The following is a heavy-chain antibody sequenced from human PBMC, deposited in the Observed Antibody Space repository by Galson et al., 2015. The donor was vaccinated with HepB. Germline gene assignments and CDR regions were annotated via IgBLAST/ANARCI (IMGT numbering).Heavy chain of an antibody. V-gene: IGHV3-21*01. CDR1: GFTFSSHS. D-gene: IGHD5-24*01. J-gene: IGHJ4*02. CDR2: ISSSGSYI. Sequence: SLRLSCAASGFTFSSHSMNWVRQAPGRGLEWVSYISSSGSYIYYADSVKGRFTISRDNAKNSLYLQMSSLRAEDTAVYYCARDGYLRDAYSWGHDYWGQGTLVTVSS. CDR3: ARDGYLRDAYSWGHDY.